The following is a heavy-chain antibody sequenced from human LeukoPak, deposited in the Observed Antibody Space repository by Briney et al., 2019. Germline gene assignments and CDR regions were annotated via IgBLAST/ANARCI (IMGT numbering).Heavy chain of an antibody. CDR2: IKQDGSEK. V-gene: IGHV3-7*01. D-gene: IGHD6-19*01. Sequence: GGSLRLSCAASGFTFSSYWMSWVRQAPGKGLEGVANIKQDGSEKYYVDSVKGRFTISRDNAKNSLYLQMNSLRAEDTAVYYCASGSGSTLDSQPFDYWGQGTLVTVSS. CDR1: GFTFSSYW. J-gene: IGHJ4*02. CDR3: ASGSGSTLDSQPFDY.